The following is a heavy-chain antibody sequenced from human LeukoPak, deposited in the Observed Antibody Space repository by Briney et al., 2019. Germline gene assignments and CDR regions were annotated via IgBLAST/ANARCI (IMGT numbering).Heavy chain of an antibody. CDR3: ATIKRGNIYGYSDF. D-gene: IGHD5-18*01. J-gene: IGHJ4*02. CDR2: MRDTVNT. Sequence: SKTLSLTCSVSDVSISSHYWSWLRQLPGKGLEWIAYMRDTVNTKDNPSFKSRLTLSADTSKNQFSLRLSSVTAADSAVYYCATIKRGNIYGYSDFWGQGILVTVSS. V-gene: IGHV4-59*11. CDR1: DVSISSHY.